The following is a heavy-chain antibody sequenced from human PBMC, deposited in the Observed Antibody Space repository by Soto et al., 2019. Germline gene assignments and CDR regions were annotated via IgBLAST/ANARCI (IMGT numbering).Heavy chain of an antibody. J-gene: IGHJ2*01. CDR1: GGTFSSYT. CDR3: ARVFGYGGAPGWWYFDL. D-gene: IGHD3-10*02. CDR2: IIPILGIA. Sequence: QVQLVQSGAEVKKPGSSVKVSCKASGGTFSSYTISWVRQAPGQGLEWMGRIIPILGIANYAQKFQGRVTITADKSTSTAYTELSSLRSEDTAVYYCARVFGYGGAPGWWYFDLWGRGTLVTVSS. V-gene: IGHV1-69*02.